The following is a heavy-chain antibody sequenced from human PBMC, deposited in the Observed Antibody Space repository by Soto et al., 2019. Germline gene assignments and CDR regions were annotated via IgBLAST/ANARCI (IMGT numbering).Heavy chain of an antibody. J-gene: IGHJ5*02. CDR2: IYYSGST. V-gene: IGHV4-59*08. Sequence: SETLSLTCTVSGGSISSYYWSWIRQPPGKGLEWIGYIYYSGSTNYNPSLKSRVTISVDTSKNQFSLKLSSVTAADTAVYYCARTAWGAWFDPWGQGTLVTVSS. D-gene: IGHD3-16*01. CDR1: GGSISSYY. CDR3: ARTAWGAWFDP.